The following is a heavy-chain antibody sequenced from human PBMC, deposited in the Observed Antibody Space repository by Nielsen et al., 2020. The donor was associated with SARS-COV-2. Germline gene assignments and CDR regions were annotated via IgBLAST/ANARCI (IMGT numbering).Heavy chain of an antibody. Sequence: GESLKISCAASGFTFSSYAMSWVRQAPGKGLEWVSAISGSGGSTYYADSVKGRFTISRDNSKNTLYLQMNSLRAEDTAVYYCAREGWFGELFALKYGMDVWGQGTTVTVSS. CDR1: GFTFSSYA. V-gene: IGHV3-23*01. D-gene: IGHD3-10*01. CDR2: ISGSGGST. J-gene: IGHJ6*02. CDR3: AREGWFGELFALKYGMDV.